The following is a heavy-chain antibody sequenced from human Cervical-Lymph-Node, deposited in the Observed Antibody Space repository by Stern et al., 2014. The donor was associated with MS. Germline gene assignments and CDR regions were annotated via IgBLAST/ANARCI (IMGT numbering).Heavy chain of an antibody. CDR3: ARLIIVGTYYYYGLDV. CDR1: GFSLTTSPVG. J-gene: IGHJ6*02. V-gene: IGHV2-5*02. Sequence: ESGPTQVEPTQTLTLTCPFSGFSLTTSPVGVGWIRQPPGKALEWLALIYWDDDKRYSPSLKSRLTLTKDTSKNQVVLTVTNMDPVDTATYYCARLIIVGTYYYYGLDVWGQGTTVTVSS. CDR2: IYWDDDK. D-gene: IGHD3-10*01.